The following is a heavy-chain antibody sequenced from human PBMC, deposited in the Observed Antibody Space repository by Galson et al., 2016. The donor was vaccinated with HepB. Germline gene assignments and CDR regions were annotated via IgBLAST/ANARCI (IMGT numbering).Heavy chain of an antibody. J-gene: IGHJ4*02. D-gene: IGHD3/OR15-3a*01. Sequence: SVKVSCKASGYTFTSYGVSWVRQAPGQGLEWMGWINVYNGETNYAPKHQGRVTLTTDTSTSEVFMQLTSLRYDDTAVYYCARDRARMIFGGPVPLYWGLGTLVTVSS. CDR1: GYTFTSYG. CDR3: ARDRARMIFGGPVPLY. V-gene: IGHV1-18*01. CDR2: INVYNGET.